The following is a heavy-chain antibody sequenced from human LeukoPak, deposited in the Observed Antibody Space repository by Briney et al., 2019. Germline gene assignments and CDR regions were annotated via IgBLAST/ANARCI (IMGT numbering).Heavy chain of an antibody. D-gene: IGHD7-27*01. J-gene: IGHJ4*02. CDR3: ARDPGDQGYFDY. CDR1: GFTFSSYG. CDR2: TWYDGSNK. Sequence: QPGRSLRLSCAASGFTFSSYGMHWVRQAPGKGLEWVAVTWYDGSNKYYADSVKGRFTISRDNSKNTLYLQMNSLRAEDTAVYYCARDPGDQGYFDYWGQGTLVTVSS. V-gene: IGHV3-33*01.